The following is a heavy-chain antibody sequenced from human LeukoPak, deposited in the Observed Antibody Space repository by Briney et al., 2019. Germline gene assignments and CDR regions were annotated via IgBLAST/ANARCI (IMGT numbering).Heavy chain of an antibody. CDR1: GYTFTGYY. D-gene: IGHD6-13*01. CDR3: ARDSPRAADFDY. CDR2: INPNSGGT. J-gene: IGHJ4*02. Sequence: ASVKVSCKASGYTFTGYYMHWVRQAPGQGLEWMGWINPNSGGTNYAQKFQGRVTMTRGTSISTAYMELSRLRSDDTAVYYCARDSPRAADFDYWGQGTLVTVSS. V-gene: IGHV1-2*02.